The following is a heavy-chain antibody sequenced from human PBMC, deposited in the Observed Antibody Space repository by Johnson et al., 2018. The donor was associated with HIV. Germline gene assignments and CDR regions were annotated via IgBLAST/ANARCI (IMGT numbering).Heavy chain of an antibody. CDR2: GST. D-gene: IGHD1-1*01. V-gene: IGHV3-64*01. J-gene: IGHJ3*02. CDR3: AKDNEDAFDI. Sequence: GSTYYANSVKGRFTISRDNSKNTLYLQMGSLRAEDMAVYYCAKDNEDAFDIWGQGTMVTVSS.